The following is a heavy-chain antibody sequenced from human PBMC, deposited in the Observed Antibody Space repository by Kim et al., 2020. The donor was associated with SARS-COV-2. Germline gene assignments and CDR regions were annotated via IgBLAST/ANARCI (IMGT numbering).Heavy chain of an antibody. CDR2: IDYSGST. CDR1: GGSISSYY. CDR3: ARECDYCSSTSCYCWFDP. D-gene: IGHD2-2*01. V-gene: IGHV4-59*01. J-gene: IGHJ5*02. Sequence: SQTLSLTCTVSGGSISSYYWSWIRQPPGKGLEWIGYIDYSGSTNYNPSLKSRVTISVDTSKNQFSLKLSSVTAADTAVYYCARECDYCSSTSCYCWFDPWGQGTLVTVSS.